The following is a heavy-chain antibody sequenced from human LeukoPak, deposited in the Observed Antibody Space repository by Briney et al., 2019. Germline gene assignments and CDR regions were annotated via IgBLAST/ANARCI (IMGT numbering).Heavy chain of an antibody. CDR2: IYYSGST. D-gene: IGHD2-8*02. CDR3: ARDTENWFDP. J-gene: IGHJ5*02. Sequence: SGTLSLTCTVSGGSISSYYWSWIRQPPGKGLEWIGYIYYSGSTNYNPSLKSRVTISVDTSKNQFSLKLSSVTAADTAVYYCARDTENWFDPWGQGTLVTVSS. V-gene: IGHV4-59*01. CDR1: GGSISSYY.